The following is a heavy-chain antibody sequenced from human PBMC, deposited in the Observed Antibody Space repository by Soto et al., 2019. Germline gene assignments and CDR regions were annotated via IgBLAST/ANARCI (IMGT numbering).Heavy chain of an antibody. V-gene: IGHV3-74*01. CDR2: INSDGSST. CDR1: GFTFSSYW. Sequence: GGSLRLSCAASGFTFSSYWMHWVRQAPGKGLVWVSRINSDGSSTSYADSVKGRFTISRDNAKNTLYLQMNSLRAEDTAVYYCARGGHIVVVTAITIDYWGQGTLVTVSS. CDR3: ARGGHIVVVTAITIDY. J-gene: IGHJ4*02. D-gene: IGHD2-21*02.